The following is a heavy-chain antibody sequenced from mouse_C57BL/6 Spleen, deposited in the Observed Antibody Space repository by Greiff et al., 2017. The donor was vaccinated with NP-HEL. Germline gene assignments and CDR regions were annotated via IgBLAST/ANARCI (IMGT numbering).Heavy chain of an antibody. J-gene: IGHJ2*01. CDR2: IDPENGDT. CDR3: TTPDSTVVA. D-gene: IGHD1-1*01. CDR1: GFNIKDDY. Sequence: VQLQQSGAELVRPGASVKLSCTASGFNIKDDYMHWVKQRPEQGLEWIGWIDPENGDTEYASKFQGKATITADTSSKTAYLQLSSLTSEDTAVYYCTTPDSTVVAWGQGTTLTVSS. V-gene: IGHV14-4*01.